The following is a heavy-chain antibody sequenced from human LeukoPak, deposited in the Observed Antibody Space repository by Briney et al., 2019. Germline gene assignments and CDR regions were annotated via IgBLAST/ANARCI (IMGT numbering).Heavy chain of an antibody. J-gene: IGHJ4*02. Sequence: GGSLRLSCAASGFTVSSNYMSWVRQAPGKGLEWVSVIYSGGSTYYADSVKGRFTTSRDNSKNTLYLQMNSLRAEDTAVYYCARDRRGSYSSYFDYWGQGTLVTVSS. CDR2: IYSGGST. CDR1: GFTVSSNY. CDR3: ARDRRGSYSSYFDY. V-gene: IGHV3-53*01. D-gene: IGHD1-26*01.